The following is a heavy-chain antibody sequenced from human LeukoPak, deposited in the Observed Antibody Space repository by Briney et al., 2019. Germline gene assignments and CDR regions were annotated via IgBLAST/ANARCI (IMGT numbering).Heavy chain of an antibody. Sequence: PGGSLRLSCAASGFTLSIYWMSWVRQAPGKGLEWVANIKQDGSEKYYVDSETGRFTISRDNAKNSLYLQMDSLRAEDTAVYYCARGRDYYDFWGQGTLVTVSS. CDR1: GFTLSIYW. D-gene: IGHD5-24*01. CDR2: IKQDGSEK. V-gene: IGHV3-7*01. J-gene: IGHJ4*02. CDR3: ARGRDYYDF.